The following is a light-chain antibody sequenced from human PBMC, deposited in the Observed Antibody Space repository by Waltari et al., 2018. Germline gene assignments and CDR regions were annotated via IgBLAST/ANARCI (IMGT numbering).Light chain of an antibody. Sequence: DIVMTQSPDSLAVSLGERATINCKSSQSLLYNANNKNYLNWYQQKPGQPPKLLIYWASTRESGVPDRFSGSGSGTDFTLTISNLQAEDVAVYYCQQCYNRPCSFGPGTKVEIK. CDR2: WAS. V-gene: IGKV4-1*01. J-gene: IGKJ3*01. CDR1: QSLLYNANNKNY. CDR3: QQCYNRPCS.